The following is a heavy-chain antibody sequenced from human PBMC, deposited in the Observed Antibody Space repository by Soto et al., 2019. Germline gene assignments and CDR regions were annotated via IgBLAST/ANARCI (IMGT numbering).Heavy chain of an antibody. CDR3: ARLATRYYFDY. Sequence: WSCIMQNKRKGLEWIWYIYYSGSTNYNPSLKSRVTISVDTSKNQFSLKMSSVTAADTAVYYCARLATRYYFDYWGQGTLVT. CDR2: IYYSGST. D-gene: IGHD1-1*01. V-gene: IGHV4-59*01. J-gene: IGHJ4*02.